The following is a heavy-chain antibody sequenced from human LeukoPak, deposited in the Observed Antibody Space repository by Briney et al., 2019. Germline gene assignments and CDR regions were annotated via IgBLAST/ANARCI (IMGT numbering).Heavy chain of an antibody. Sequence: ASVKVSCKASGYTFTTYNINWVRQAPGQGLEWMGWISGYNGNTDYAQKLQGRVTMTTDTSTSTAYMELRSLKSDDTAVYYCASLKNYYDSSGYLVTDAFDIWGQGTMVTVSS. CDR1: GYTFTTYN. CDR3: ASLKNYYDSSGYLVTDAFDI. J-gene: IGHJ3*02. V-gene: IGHV1-18*01. D-gene: IGHD3-22*01. CDR2: ISGYNGNT.